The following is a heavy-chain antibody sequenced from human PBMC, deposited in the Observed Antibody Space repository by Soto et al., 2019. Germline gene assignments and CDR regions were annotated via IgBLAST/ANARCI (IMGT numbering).Heavy chain of an antibody. CDR2: ISTSGGIT. V-gene: IGHV3-23*01. D-gene: IGHD3-10*01. Sequence: EVQLLESGGGVVQPGGSLRLSCAASGFTFSNSAMSWVRQAPGTGLEWVSTISTSGGITYYGDSVQGPFTISRDNSKNTLFLQVNGLSADATAVYYCSKKTTPFGDYGYSDLWGRGTLDTVSS. CDR3: SKKTTPFGDYGYSDL. J-gene: IGHJ2*01. CDR1: GFTFSNSA.